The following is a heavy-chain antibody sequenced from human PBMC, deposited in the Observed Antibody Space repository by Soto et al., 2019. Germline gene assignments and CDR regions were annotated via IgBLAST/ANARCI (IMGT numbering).Heavy chain of an antibody. CDR1: GGSISSGDYY. J-gene: IGHJ6*02. CDR3: ARAQTDFWSGYYNYGMDV. CDR2: IYYSGST. V-gene: IGHV4-30-4*01. D-gene: IGHD3-3*01. Sequence: KTSETLSLTCTVSGGSISSGDYYWSWIRQPPGKGLEWTGYIYYSGSTYYNPSLKSRVTISVDTSKNQFSLKLSSVTAADTAVYYCARAQTDFWSGYYNYGMDVWGQGTTVTVSS.